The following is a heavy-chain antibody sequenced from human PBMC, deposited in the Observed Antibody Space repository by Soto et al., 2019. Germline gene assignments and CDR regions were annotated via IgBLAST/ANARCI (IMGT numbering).Heavy chain of an antibody. J-gene: IGHJ4*02. D-gene: IGHD3-10*01. CDR3: ARGLMVRGVKRTYFDY. Sequence: QVQLVQSGAEVKKPGASVKVSCKASGYTFTSYDINWVRQATGQGLEWMGWMNPNSGNTGYAQKFQGRVTMTRNTSISTAYIERSSLRSEDTAVYYCARGLMVRGVKRTYFDYWGQGTLVTVSS. CDR1: GYTFTSYD. V-gene: IGHV1-8*01. CDR2: MNPNSGNT.